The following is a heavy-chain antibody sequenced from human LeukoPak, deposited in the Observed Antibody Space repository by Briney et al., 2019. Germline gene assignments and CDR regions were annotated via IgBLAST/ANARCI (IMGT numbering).Heavy chain of an antibody. CDR2: IKSKTDGGTT. J-gene: IGHJ4*02. D-gene: IGHD6-19*01. CDR1: GFTFNNAW. CDR3: TTGTSGWSS. Sequence: GGSLGLSCAASGFTFNNAWMSWVRQAPGRGLEWIGHIKSKTDGGTTDYAAPVKGRFTISRDDSKNTLYLHMNSLTTEDTAVYSCTTGTSGWSSWGQGTLVTVSS. V-gene: IGHV3-15*01.